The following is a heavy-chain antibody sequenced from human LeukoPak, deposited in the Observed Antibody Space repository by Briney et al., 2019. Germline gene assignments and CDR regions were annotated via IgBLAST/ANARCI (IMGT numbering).Heavy chain of an antibody. J-gene: IGHJ4*02. V-gene: IGHV4-59*01. CDR2: IYYSGTT. D-gene: IGHD6-13*01. CDR1: GGSISSYY. CDR3: ARGVYIAAAQYGY. Sequence: SETLSLTYTVSGGSISSYYWSWIRRPPGKGLEWIGYIYYSGTTNYNPSLKSRVTISVDTSKNQFSLKLSSVTAADTAVYYCARGVYIAAAQYGYWGQGTLVTVSS.